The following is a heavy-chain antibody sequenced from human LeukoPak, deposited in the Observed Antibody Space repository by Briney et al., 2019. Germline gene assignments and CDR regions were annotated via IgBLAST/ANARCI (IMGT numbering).Heavy chain of an antibody. D-gene: IGHD3-22*01. Sequence: NSSETLSLTCTVSGGSISSYYWSWIRQPPGKGLEWIGEINHSGSTNYNPSLKSRVTISVDTSKDQFSLKLSSVTAADTAVYYCARSSAMIVVVPRHWFDPWGQGTLVTVSS. V-gene: IGHV4-34*01. J-gene: IGHJ5*02. CDR1: GGSISSYY. CDR3: ARSSAMIVVVPRHWFDP. CDR2: INHSGST.